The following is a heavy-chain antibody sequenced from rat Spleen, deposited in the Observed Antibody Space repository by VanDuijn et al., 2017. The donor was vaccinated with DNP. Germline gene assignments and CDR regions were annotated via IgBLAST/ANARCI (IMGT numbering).Heavy chain of an antibody. CDR2: ITSSGGST. CDR3: TRGGTYYFDY. Sequence: EVQLVESGGGLVQPGRSLKLSCAASGFTFSDYNMAWVRQAPEKGLEWVAAITSSGGSTYYRDSVRGRFTVSRDDATSTLYLQMDSLRSEDTATYYCTRGGTYYFDYWGQGVMVTVSS. V-gene: IGHV5-7*01. J-gene: IGHJ2*01. CDR1: GFTFSDYN.